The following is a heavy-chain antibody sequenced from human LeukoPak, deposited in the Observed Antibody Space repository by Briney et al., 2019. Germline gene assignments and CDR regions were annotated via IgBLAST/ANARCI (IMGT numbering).Heavy chain of an antibody. CDR3: ARGYSSGWYRFDP. CDR1: GGSISSYY. Sequence: SETLSLTRTVSGGSISSYYWSWIRQPPGKGLEWIGYIYYSGSTNYNPSLKSRVTISVDTSKNHFSLKLSSVTSADTAVYYCARGYSSGWYRFDPWGQGTLVTVSS. CDR2: IYYSGST. D-gene: IGHD6-19*01. V-gene: IGHV4-59*01. J-gene: IGHJ5*02.